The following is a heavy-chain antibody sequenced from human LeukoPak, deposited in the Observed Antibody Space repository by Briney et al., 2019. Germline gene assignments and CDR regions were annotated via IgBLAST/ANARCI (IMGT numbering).Heavy chain of an antibody. Sequence: GGSLRLSCAASGFTFSSFAMGWVRLAPRKGLQWISCIYGSNNNTYYTDSVTGRFTISRDNSKTTLFLQMNSLRAEDTAVYYCAKGISGSCYTGLGFWGQGTLVTVSS. CDR3: AKGISGSCYTGLGF. J-gene: IGHJ4*02. CDR2: IYGSNNNT. CDR1: GFTFSSFA. D-gene: IGHD2-2*02. V-gene: IGHV3-23*05.